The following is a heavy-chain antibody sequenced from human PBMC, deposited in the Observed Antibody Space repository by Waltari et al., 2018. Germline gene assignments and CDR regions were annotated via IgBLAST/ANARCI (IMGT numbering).Heavy chain of an antibody. V-gene: IGHV4-39*01. CDR2: IYYSGRT. Sequence: QMQLQESGPGLVKPSEPLSLTCTVSGGSISSSTYYWGWIRQPPGKGLEWIGNIYYSGRTYYKPSLKSRLTISVDTSKNQFSLNLRSVTAADTAVYYCARLPISLGVGSVFDIWGQGTMVTVSS. CDR1: GGSISSSTYY. CDR3: ARLPISLGVGSVFDI. J-gene: IGHJ3*02. D-gene: IGHD2-15*01.